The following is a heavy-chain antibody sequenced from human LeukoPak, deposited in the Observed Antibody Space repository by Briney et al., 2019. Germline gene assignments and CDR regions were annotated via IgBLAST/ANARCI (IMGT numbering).Heavy chain of an antibody. J-gene: IGHJ4*02. CDR1: GFVFSTYW. CDR3: AKGAYDYIEMGYFDS. V-gene: IGHV3-23*01. D-gene: IGHD5-12*01. Sequence: GGSLRLSCAASGFVFSTYWMTWVRQAPGKGLEWVSILIGSNGAADYADSVKGRFTISRDNSKNTLYLQMNSLRAEDTAIYYCAKGAYDYIEMGYFDSWGRGTLVTVSS. CDR2: LIGSNGAA.